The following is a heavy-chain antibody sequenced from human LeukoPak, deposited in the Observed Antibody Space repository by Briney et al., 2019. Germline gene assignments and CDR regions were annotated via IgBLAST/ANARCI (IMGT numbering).Heavy chain of an antibody. CDR3: ARSSESPDY. CDR1: GGSISSYY. Sequence: PSETLSLTCTVSGGSISSYYWSWIRQPPGKGLEWIGYIYYSGSTNYNPSLKSRVTISVDTSKNQFSLKLSSVTAADTAVYYCARSSESPDYWGQGTLVTVSS. V-gene: IGHV4-59*01. J-gene: IGHJ4*02. CDR2: IYYSGST.